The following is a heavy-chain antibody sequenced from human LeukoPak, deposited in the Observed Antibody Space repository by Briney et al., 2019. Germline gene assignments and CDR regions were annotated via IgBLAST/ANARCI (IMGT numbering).Heavy chain of an antibody. V-gene: IGHV4-38-2*02. CDR2: IDHSGST. CDR3: ARDSALAQAVMFGY. J-gene: IGHJ4*02. Sequence: PSETLSLTCTVSGYSISGGYYWGWIRQPPGKGLEWTGSIDHSGSTYYNPSLKSRITISVDTPKNQFSLKLSSVTAADTAVYYCARDSALAQAVMFGYWGQGTLVTVSS. CDR1: GYSISGGYY. D-gene: IGHD6-19*01.